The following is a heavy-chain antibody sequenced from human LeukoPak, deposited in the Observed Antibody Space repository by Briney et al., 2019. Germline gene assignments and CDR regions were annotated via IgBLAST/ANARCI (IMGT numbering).Heavy chain of an antibody. CDR2: IYYSGST. Sequence: SETLSLTCIVSGGSVSSSSYYWGWIRQPPGKGLEWIGSIYYSGSTYYNPSLKSRVTISVDTSKNQFSLKLSSVTAADTAVYYCARGMTTVTSDYWGQGTLVTVSS. D-gene: IGHD4-17*01. CDR3: ARGMTTVTSDY. CDR1: GGSVSSSSYY. V-gene: IGHV4-39*01. J-gene: IGHJ4*02.